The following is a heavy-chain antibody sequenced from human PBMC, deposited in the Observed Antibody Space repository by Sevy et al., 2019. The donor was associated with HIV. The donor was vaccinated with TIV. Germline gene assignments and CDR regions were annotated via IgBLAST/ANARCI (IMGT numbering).Heavy chain of an antibody. V-gene: IGHV1-18*04. CDR2: ISGDSGNT. CDR1: GYNFTSYS. J-gene: IGHJ4*02. CDR3: ARDLGRYDYVWGTCRVYFFDY. Sequence: ASVKVSCKTSGYNFTSYSISWVRQAPGQGLEWMGWISGDSGNTNYAQKFQNRVTLTRHTSTSTAYMELRSLKSDDTAVYYCARDLGRYDYVWGTCRVYFFDYWGLGTLVTVSS. D-gene: IGHD3-16*02.